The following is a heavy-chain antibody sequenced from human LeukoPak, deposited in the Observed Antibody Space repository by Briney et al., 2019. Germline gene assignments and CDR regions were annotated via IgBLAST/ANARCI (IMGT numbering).Heavy chain of an antibody. J-gene: IGHJ5*02. CDR3: ARDVRVMVYAGLNWFDP. D-gene: IGHD2-8*01. CDR1: GYTFTGYY. V-gene: IGHV1-2*02. CDR2: INPNSGGA. Sequence: ASVKVSCKASGYTFTGYYMHWVRQAPGQGLEWMGWINPNSGGANYAQKFQGRVTVTRDTSISTAYMELSRLRSDDTAVYYCARDVRVMVYAGLNWFDPWGQGTLVTVSS.